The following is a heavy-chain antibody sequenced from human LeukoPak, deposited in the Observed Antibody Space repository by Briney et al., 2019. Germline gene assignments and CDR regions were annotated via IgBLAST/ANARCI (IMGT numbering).Heavy chain of an antibody. CDR1: GYTFTGYY. CDR2: INPNSGGT. CDR3: ARRYSSPSPVFGY. V-gene: IGHV1-2*02. Sequence: ASVKVSCKASGYTFTGYYMHWVRQAPGQGLEWMGWINPNSGGTNYAQKFQGRVTMTRDTSISTAYMELSRLRSDDTAVYYCARRYSSPSPVFGYWGQGTLVTVSS. D-gene: IGHD6-6*01. J-gene: IGHJ4*02.